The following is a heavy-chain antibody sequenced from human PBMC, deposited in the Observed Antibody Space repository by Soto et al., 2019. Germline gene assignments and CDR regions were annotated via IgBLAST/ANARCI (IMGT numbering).Heavy chain of an antibody. CDR3: AKDASSWFYYFYGMDV. Sequence: QIQLEQSRPELRKPGASVKVSCKASGYIFSNFGISWVRQAPGQGLEWMGWISGYNDNTNYAQKFQDRLRMTTDISTGTAYMELTTLRSEGTAVYYCAKDASSWFYYFYGMDVWGQGTTVTVSS. D-gene: IGHD2-2*01. J-gene: IGHJ6*02. CDR2: ISGYNDNT. CDR1: GYIFSNFG. V-gene: IGHV1-18*01.